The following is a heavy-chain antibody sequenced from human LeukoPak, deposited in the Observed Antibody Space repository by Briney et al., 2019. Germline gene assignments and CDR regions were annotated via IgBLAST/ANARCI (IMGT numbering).Heavy chain of an antibody. J-gene: IGHJ6*03. CDR2: IRHSGGT. CDR3: ARVGYSYSINDWSRTGLGAYPTKYYYYMDV. CDR1: GGSFSDYS. V-gene: IGHV4-34*01. D-gene: IGHD5-18*01. Sequence: PSETLSLNCAVYGGSFSDYSWSWIRQPPGKGPELNGEIRHSGGTNHNPSLMSRVIMSVDTSNNQFSLKVSSVTAADTAVYYCARVGYSYSINDWSRTGLGAYPTKYYYYMDVWGKGTTVTVSS.